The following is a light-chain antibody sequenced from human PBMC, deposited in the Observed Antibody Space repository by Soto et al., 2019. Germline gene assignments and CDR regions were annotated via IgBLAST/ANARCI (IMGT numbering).Light chain of an antibody. V-gene: IGLV2-23*02. Sequence: QSVLTQPASVSGSPGQSITISCTGTSXDVGRYNLVSWYQHHPGKAPKLIIYDVSQWPSGASNRFSGSKSGNTASLTIFGLQADDEADYYCCSYAGGTTFYVFGTGTKVTVL. CDR2: DVS. CDR3: CSYAGGTTFYV. J-gene: IGLJ1*01. CDR1: SXDVGRYNL.